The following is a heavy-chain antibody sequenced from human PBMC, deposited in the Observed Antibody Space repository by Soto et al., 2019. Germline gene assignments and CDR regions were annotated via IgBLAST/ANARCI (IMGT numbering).Heavy chain of an antibody. CDR3: ARDLGYCSSTSCYDTDSTLNY. CDR1: GGTLSSYT. Sequence: GASVKVSCKASGGTLSSYTISWVRQAPGQGLEWMGRIIPILGIANYAQKFQGRVTITADKSTSTAYMELSSLRSEDTAVYYCARDLGYCSSTSCYDTDSTLNYWGQGTLVTVSS. CDR2: IIPILGIA. D-gene: IGHD2-2*03. J-gene: IGHJ4*02. V-gene: IGHV1-69*04.